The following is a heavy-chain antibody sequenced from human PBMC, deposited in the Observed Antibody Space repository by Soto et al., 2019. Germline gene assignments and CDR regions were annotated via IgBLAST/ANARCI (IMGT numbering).Heavy chain of an antibody. D-gene: IGHD2-2*01. J-gene: IGHJ3*02. CDR3: AKKLPEAGSRHAFDI. Sequence: EVQLLESGGGLVQPGGSLRLSCAASGFIFSSLAMSWVRQAPGKGLEWVSAIPGSADSTYYADSVKGRFTISRDNSXXTLYLQMSGLRVEDTAVYYGAKKLPEAGSRHAFDIWGHGTMVTVSS. V-gene: IGHV3-23*01. CDR1: GFIFSSLA. CDR2: IPGSADST.